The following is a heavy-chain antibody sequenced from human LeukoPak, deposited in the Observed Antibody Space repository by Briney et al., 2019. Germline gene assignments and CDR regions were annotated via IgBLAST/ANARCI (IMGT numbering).Heavy chain of an antibody. CDR2: ISSSSSTI. V-gene: IGHV3-48*01. CDR1: GFTFSSYS. J-gene: IGHJ3*02. D-gene: IGHD6-6*01. Sequence: PGGSLRLSCAASGFTFSSYSMNWVRQAPGKGLEWVSYISSSSSTIYYADSVKGRFTISRDDAKNSLYLQMNSLRAEDTAVYYCASLSRSKKYSSSSFDAFDIWGQGTMVTVSS. CDR3: ASLSRSKKYSSSSFDAFDI.